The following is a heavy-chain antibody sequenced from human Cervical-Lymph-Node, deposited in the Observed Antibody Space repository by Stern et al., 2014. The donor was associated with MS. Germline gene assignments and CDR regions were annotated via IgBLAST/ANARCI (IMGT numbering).Heavy chain of an antibody. D-gene: IGHD4-23*01. Sequence: QVQLQQWGAGLLKPSETLSLTCAVYGGSFSGYYWSWIRQPPGKGLEWIGEINHSGSTNYNPSLKSRVTISVDTSKNQFSLKLSSVTAADTAVYYCARERRGPYGGNLLDYWGQGTLVTVSS. J-gene: IGHJ4*02. CDR1: GGSFSGYY. CDR3: ARERRGPYGGNLLDY. CDR2: INHSGST. V-gene: IGHV4-34*01.